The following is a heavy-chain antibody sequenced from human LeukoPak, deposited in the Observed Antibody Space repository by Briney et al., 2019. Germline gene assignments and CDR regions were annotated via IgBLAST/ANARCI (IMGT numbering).Heavy chain of an antibody. J-gene: IGHJ4*02. V-gene: IGHV1-69*04. CDR3: ARPRGSGYDSRFDY. Sequence: SVKVSCKASGGTFSSYAISWVRQAPGQGLEWMGRIIPILGIANYAQKFQGRVTMTRDTSTSTVYMELSSLRSEDTAVYYCARPRGSGYDSRFDYWGQGTLVTVSS. D-gene: IGHD5-12*01. CDR2: IIPILGIA. CDR1: GGTFSSYA.